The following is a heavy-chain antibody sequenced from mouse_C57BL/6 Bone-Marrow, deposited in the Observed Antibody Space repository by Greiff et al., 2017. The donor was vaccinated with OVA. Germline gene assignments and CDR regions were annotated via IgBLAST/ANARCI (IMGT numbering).Heavy chain of an antibody. CDR3: AREGHDYDGGFAY. CDR2: IYPRSGNT. J-gene: IGHJ3*01. Sequence: QVQLKQSGAELARPGASVKLSCKASGYTFTSYGISWVKQRTGQGLEWIGEIYPRSGNTYYNEKFKRKATLTADKSSSTAYMELRSLTSEDSAVYFCAREGHDYDGGFAYWGQGTLVTVSA. CDR1: GYTFTSYG. D-gene: IGHD2-4*01. V-gene: IGHV1-81*01.